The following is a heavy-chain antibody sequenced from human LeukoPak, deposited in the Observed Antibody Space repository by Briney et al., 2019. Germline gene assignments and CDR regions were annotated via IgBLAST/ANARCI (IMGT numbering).Heavy chain of an antibody. J-gene: IGHJ4*02. D-gene: IGHD2-15*01. CDR3: ARVICSGGSCRFDY. CDR1: GFIFSTYN. Sequence: GSLRLSCATSGFIFSTYNMNWIRQPAGKGLEWIGRIHTSGSTNYNPSLKSRVTMSVDTSKNKFSLKLSSVTAADTAVYYCARVICSGGSCRFDYWGQGTLVTVSS. V-gene: IGHV4-4*07. CDR2: IHTSGST.